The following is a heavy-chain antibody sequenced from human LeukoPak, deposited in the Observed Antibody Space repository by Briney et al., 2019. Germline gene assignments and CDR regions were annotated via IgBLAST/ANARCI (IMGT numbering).Heavy chain of an antibody. J-gene: IGHJ4*02. CDR2: IYTSGST. CDR3: AIFYDTSSYFHH. D-gene: IGHD3-22*01. V-gene: IGHV4-4*07. CDR1: GGSISSYY. Sequence: SETLSLTCTVSGGSISSYYWSWIRQPAGKGLEWIGRIYTSGSTNYNPSLQSRVTMSIDTSKTRFSLKLTSVTAADTAVYYCAIFYDTSSYFHHWGQGVLVTVSS.